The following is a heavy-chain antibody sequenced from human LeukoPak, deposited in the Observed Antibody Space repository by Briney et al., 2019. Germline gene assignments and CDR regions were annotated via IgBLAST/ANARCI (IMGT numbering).Heavy chain of an antibody. CDR2: IYSGTT. Sequence: PGGSLRLSCTVSGFSVSSNSMSWVRQAPGKGLEWVSFIYSGTTHYSDSVKGRFTISRDNSKNTLYLQMNSLGVEDTAVYYCARRAGAYSHPYDYWGQGTLVTVSS. D-gene: IGHD4/OR15-4a*01. V-gene: IGHV3-53*01. J-gene: IGHJ4*02. CDR1: GFSVSSNS. CDR3: ARRAGAYSHPYDY.